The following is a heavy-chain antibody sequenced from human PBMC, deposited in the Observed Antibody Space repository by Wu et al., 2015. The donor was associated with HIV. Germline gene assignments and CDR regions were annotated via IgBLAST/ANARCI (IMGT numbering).Heavy chain of an antibody. J-gene: IGHJ6*04. CDR3: ARVSPPDV. CDR2: INCNSAGT. V-gene: IGHV1-2*02. Sequence: QVQLAQSGAEVKKPGSSVKVTCKASGDGFTSYAVSWVRQAPGQGLEWMGWINCNSAGTVYAQKFQGRVIMTRDTSNNTVYMQLNSLNSDDTAVYYCARVSPPDVWGKGTTVTVSS. CDR1: GDGFTSYA.